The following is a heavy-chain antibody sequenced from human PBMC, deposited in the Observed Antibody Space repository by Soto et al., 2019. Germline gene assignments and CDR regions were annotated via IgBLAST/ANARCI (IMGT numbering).Heavy chain of an antibody. J-gene: IGHJ4*02. V-gene: IGHV4-34*01. D-gene: IGHD6-13*01. CDR3: ARGCTAAAGRPQSYYFDS. Sequence: PSETLSLTCAVYGGSFSGYYWSWIRQPPGKGLEWIGEINHSGSTNYNPSLKSRVTISVDTSKNQFSLKLYSLTAADTALYYCARGCTAAAGRPQSYYFDSWGQGTLVT. CDR2: INHSGST. CDR1: GGSFSGYY.